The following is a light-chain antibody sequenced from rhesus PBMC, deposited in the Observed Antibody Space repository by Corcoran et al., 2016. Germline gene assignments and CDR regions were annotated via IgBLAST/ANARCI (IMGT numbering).Light chain of an antibody. CDR3: MEGLEFPS. CDR2: EVS. J-gene: IGKJ2*01. Sequence: DIVMTQTPLSLPVTPGEPASISCRSSRSLLGSEDGNTYLDWYLQKPGQSPQVWVYEVSNRASGVPDSFRGSGYDTDFIRKCSRVGAEDVGVYYCMEGLEFPSFGQGTKVEIK. CDR1: RSLLGSEDGNTY. V-gene: IGKV2-104*02.